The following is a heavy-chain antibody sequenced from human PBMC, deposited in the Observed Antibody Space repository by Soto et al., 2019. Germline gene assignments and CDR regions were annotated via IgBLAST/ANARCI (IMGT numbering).Heavy chain of an antibody. CDR3: IRAAAGLFDN. V-gene: IGHV3-15*01. CDR1: GFTFSNAW. D-gene: IGHD6-13*01. Sequence: GGSLRLSCAASGFTFSNAWMSWVRQAPGKGLEWVGRIKSKTDGGTTDYAAPVKGRFTISRDDSKSTLYLQMNSLKTEDTAVYYCIRAAAGLFDNWGQGTLVTVSS. J-gene: IGHJ4*02. CDR2: IKSKTDGGTT.